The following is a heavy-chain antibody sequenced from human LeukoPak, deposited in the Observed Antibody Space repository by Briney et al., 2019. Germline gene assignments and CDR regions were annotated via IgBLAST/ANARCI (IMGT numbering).Heavy chain of an antibody. Sequence: GGSLRLSCAASGFTFSSYWMSWVRQAPGKGLEWVANIKQDGSEKYYVDSVKGRFTISRDNAKNSLYLQMNSLRAEDTAVHYCARTTRNYYMDVWGKGTTVTVSS. V-gene: IGHV3-7*01. J-gene: IGHJ6*03. CDR1: GFTFSSYW. CDR3: ARTTRNYYMDV. D-gene: IGHD1-1*01. CDR2: IKQDGSEK.